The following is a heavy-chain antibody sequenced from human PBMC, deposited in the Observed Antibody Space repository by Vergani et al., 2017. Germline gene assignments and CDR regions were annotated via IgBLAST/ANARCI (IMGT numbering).Heavy chain of an antibody. V-gene: IGHV4-30-4*08. CDR3: ASAGRWSQGYFDY. CDR2: IYYSGST. J-gene: IGHJ4*02. CDR1: GGSISSGDYY. Sequence: QVQLQESGPGLVKPSQTLSLTCTVSGGSISSGDYYWSWIRQPPGKGLEGIGYIYYSGSTYYNPSLKSRVTLSVDTSKNPFSLKLSSVTAADTSVYYCASAGRWSQGYFDYWGQGTLVTVSS. D-gene: IGHD3-10*01.